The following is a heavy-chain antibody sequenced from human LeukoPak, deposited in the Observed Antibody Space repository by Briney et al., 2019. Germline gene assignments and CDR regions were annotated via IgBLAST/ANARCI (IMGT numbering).Heavy chain of an antibody. V-gene: IGHV4-34*01. J-gene: IGHJ4*02. CDR2: INQSGST. Sequence: SETLSLTCAVYGGSFSDYYWNWIRQPPGKGLEWIGEINQSGSTNYNPSLKSRVTLSVDTSNNQFSLKLSSVTAADTAVYYCATEFSSIVGATPVDYWGQGTLVSVSS. CDR1: GGSFSDYY. D-gene: IGHD1-26*01. CDR3: ATEFSSIVGATPVDY.